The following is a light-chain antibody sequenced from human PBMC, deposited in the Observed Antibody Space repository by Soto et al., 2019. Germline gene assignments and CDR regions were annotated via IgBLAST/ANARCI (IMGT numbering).Light chain of an antibody. CDR2: AGS. CDR1: QGISSY. V-gene: IGKV1-8*01. CDR3: QQYYSYPHT. Sequence: AIRMTQSPSSLSASTGDRVTITCRASQGISSYLAWYQQKPGKAPKLLIYAGSTLQSGVPSRFSGSGSGTDFTLTISCLQSEDFATYYCQQYYSYPHTFGQGTKLEIK. J-gene: IGKJ2*01.